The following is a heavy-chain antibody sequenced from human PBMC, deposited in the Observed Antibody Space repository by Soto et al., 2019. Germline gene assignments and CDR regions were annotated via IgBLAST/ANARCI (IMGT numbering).Heavy chain of an antibody. CDR2: IYHSGTT. CDR1: GGPISSGGYF. J-gene: IGHJ4*02. V-gene: IGHV4-31*03. D-gene: IGHD3-10*01. Sequence: QVQLQESGPGLVKPSQTLSLTCTVSGGPISSGGYFWSWIRQHPGKGLEWIGYIYHSGTTYYNPSLKSRLTISVDTSKNQFSLNMSSVTAADTAVYYCARAGYGSGNYYFDYWGQGTLVTVSS. CDR3: ARAGYGSGNYYFDY.